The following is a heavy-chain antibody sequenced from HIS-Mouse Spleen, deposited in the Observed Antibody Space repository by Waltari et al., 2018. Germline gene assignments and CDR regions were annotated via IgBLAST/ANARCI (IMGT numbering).Heavy chain of an antibody. CDR1: GGSFSGYY. CDR2: INHSGST. D-gene: IGHD6-6*01. CDR3: ARGGSEYRPRGAFDI. J-gene: IGHJ3*02. Sequence: QVQLQQWGAGLLKPSETLSLTCAVYGGSFSGYYWSWIRQPPGKGLEWIGEINHSGSTNYHPSLKSLVTISVDTSKTQFSLKLSSVTAADTAVYYCARGGSEYRPRGAFDIWGQGTMVTVSS. V-gene: IGHV4-34*01.